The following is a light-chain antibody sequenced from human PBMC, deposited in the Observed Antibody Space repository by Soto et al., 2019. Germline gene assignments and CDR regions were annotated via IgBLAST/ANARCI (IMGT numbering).Light chain of an antibody. CDR2: AAS. CDR1: QSISRD. Sequence: DIQMTQSPFSLSASVGDRVTITCRASQSISRDLNWYQQKPGKAPNLLIYAASTLESGVPSRFSGSGSGTEFTLTISSLEPEDFAVYYCQQRSNWPITFGQGTRLEIK. V-gene: IGKV1-39*01. CDR3: QQRSNWPIT. J-gene: IGKJ5*01.